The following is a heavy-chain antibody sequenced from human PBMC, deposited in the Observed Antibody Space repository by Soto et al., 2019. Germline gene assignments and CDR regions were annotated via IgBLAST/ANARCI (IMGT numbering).Heavy chain of an antibody. CDR2: ISGSGGST. Sequence: EVQLLESGGGLVQPGGSLRLSCAASGFTFSSYAMSWVRQATGKGLEWVSAISGSGGSTYYADSVKGRFTISRDNSKNTLYLQMNSLRAEDKAVYYCAKRGIWSYYFDYWGQGTLVTVSS. V-gene: IGHV3-23*01. J-gene: IGHJ4*02. D-gene: IGHD3-3*01. CDR1: GFTFSSYA. CDR3: AKRGIWSYYFDY.